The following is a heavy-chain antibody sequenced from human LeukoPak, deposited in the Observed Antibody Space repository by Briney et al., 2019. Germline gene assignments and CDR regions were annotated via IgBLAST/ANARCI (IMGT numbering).Heavy chain of an antibody. CDR3: AKDTSIAVAGPDAFDI. V-gene: IGHV3-30*18. Sequence: GGSLRLSCAASGFTFSSYGMHWVRQAPGKGLEWVAVTSYDGSNKYYADSVKGRFTISRDNSKNTLYLQMNSLRAEDTAVYYCAKDTSIAVAGPDAFDIWGQGTMVTVSS. J-gene: IGHJ3*02. D-gene: IGHD6-19*01. CDR2: TSYDGSNK. CDR1: GFTFSSYG.